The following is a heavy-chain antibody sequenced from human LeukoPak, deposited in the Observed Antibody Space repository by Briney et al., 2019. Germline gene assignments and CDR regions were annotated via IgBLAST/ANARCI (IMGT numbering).Heavy chain of an antibody. V-gene: IGHV3-23*01. CDR3: AKDLRSGYYWRPLDY. D-gene: IGHD3-22*01. Sequence: GGSLRLSCAASGFTFSSYAMSWVRQAPGKGLEWVSAISGSGGSTYYADSVKGRFTISRDNSKNTLYLQMNSLRAEDTAVYYCAKDLRSGYYWRPLDYWGQGTLVTVSS. CDR2: ISGSGGST. J-gene: IGHJ4*02. CDR1: GFTFSSYA.